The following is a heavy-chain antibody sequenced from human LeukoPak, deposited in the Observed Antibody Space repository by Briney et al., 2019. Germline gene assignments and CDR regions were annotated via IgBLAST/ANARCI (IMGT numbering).Heavy chain of an antibody. CDR3: ARGPLIAPYYFDY. CDR2: IKQDGSEK. Sequence: GSLRLSCAASGFTFSSYWMSWIRQAPGKGLEGVANIKQDGSEKYYVDSVKGRFTISRDNAKNSLYLQMNSLRAEDTAVYYCARGPLIAPYYFDYWGQGTLVTVSS. D-gene: IGHD2/OR15-2a*01. J-gene: IGHJ4*02. CDR1: GFTFSSYW. V-gene: IGHV3-7*01.